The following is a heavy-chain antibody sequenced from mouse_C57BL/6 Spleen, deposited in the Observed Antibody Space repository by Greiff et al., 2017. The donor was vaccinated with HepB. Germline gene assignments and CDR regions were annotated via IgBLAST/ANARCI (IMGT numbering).Heavy chain of an antibody. CDR3: ASDRREFIYAFMDY. D-gene: IGHD2-3*01. Sequence: QVQLQESGTELVKPGASVKLSCKASGYTFTSYWMHWVKQRPGQGLEWIGNINPSNGGTNYNEKFKSKATLTVDKSSSTAYMQLSSLTSEDSAVYYCASDRREFIYAFMDYWGQGTSVTVSS. CDR1: GYTFTSYW. V-gene: IGHV1-53*01. CDR2: INPSNGGT. J-gene: IGHJ4*01.